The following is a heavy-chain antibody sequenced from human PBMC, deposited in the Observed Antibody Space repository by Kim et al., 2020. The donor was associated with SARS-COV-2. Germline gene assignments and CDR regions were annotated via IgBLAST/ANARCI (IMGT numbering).Heavy chain of an antibody. D-gene: IGHD3-10*01. Sequence: ASVKVSCKASGYTFTSYAMNWVRQAPGQGLEWMGWINTNTGNPTYAQGFTGRFVFSLDTSVSTAYLQISSLKAEDTAVYYCARGLPYGSGSYYNEYYFDYWGQGTWSPSPQ. J-gene: IGHJ4*02. CDR2: INTNTGNP. V-gene: IGHV7-4-1*02. CDR1: GYTFTSYA. CDR3: ARGLPYGSGSYYNEYYFDY.